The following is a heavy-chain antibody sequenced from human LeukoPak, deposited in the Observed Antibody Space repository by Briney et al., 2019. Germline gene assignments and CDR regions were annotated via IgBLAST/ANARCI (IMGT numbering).Heavy chain of an antibody. V-gene: IGHV3-23*01. Sequence: GSLRLSCAASGFTFSSSAMSWVRQAPGKGLEWVSAISNNGGYTYYADSVQGRFTISRDNSKSTLCLQMNSLRAEDTAVYYCAKQLGYCSNGSCYFPYWGQGTLVTVSS. CDR3: AKQLGYCSNGSCYFPY. CDR1: GFTFSSSA. D-gene: IGHD2-15*01. J-gene: IGHJ4*02. CDR2: ISNNGGYT.